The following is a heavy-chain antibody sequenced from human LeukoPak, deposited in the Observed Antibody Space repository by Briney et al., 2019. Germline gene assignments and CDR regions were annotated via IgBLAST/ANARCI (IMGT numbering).Heavy chain of an antibody. CDR3: ARIPRNYYDSSGYYYFDY. CDR2: INAGNGNT. CDR1: GYTFTSYA. D-gene: IGHD3-22*01. J-gene: IGHJ4*02. Sequence: GASVKVSCKASGYTFTSYAMHWVRQAPGQRLEWMGWINAGNGNTKYSQKFQGRVTITRDTSASTAYMELSSLRSEDTAVYYCARIPRNYYDSSGYYYFDYWGQGTLVTVSS. V-gene: IGHV1-3*01.